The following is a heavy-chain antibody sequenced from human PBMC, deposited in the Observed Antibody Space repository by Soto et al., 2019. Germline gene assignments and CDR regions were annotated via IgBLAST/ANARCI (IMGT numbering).Heavy chain of an antibody. D-gene: IGHD7-27*01. V-gene: IGHV4-59*01. CDR2: IYYSGST. J-gene: IGHJ4*02. CDR1: GGSISSYY. CDR3: ARGYLTGDTNLDY. Sequence: SETLSLTCTVSGGSISSYYWSWIRQPPGKGLEWIGYIYYSGSTNYNPSLKSRVTISVDTSKNQFSLKLSSVTAADTAVYYCARGYLTGDTNLDYWGQGTLVTVSS.